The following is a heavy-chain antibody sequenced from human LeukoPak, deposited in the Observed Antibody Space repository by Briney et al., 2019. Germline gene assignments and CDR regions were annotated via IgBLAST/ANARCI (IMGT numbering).Heavy chain of an antibody. CDR1: GGFISSYY. CDR2: IYYSGST. D-gene: IGHD4-17*01. CDR3: ARTNGDYVGWYFDL. J-gene: IGHJ2*01. V-gene: IGHV4-59*01. Sequence: SETLSLTCTVSGGFISSYYWSWIRQPPGKGLEWIGYIYYSGSTNYNPSLKSRVTISVDTSKNQFSLKLSSVTAADTAVYYCARTNGDYVGWYFDLWGRGTVVTVSS.